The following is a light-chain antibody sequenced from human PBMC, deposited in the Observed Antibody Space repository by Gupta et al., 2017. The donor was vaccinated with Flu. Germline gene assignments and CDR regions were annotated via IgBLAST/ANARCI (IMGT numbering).Light chain of an antibody. CDR3: QQEHYSPFT. Sequence: PPSLSASVGDRVTITWRASQNINKWLAWYQQKPGKAPLTLISYDSTVKSGVPSRFSGSGYGTEFTLTISSRQPEESAMYYCQQEHYSPFTFGRGTKVEIK. CDR1: QNINKW. V-gene: IGKV1-12*01. J-gene: IGKJ4*01. CDR2: YDS.